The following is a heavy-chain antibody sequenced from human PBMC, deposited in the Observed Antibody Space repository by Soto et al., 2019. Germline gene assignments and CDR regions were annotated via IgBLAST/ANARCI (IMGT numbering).Heavy chain of an antibody. CDR1: GFTFSNYA. J-gene: IGHJ3*02. D-gene: IGHD6-13*01. V-gene: IGHV3-30-3*01. CDR3: AIIATSGGGEAFAI. Sequence: QVQLVESGGGVVQPGRSLRLSCAASGFTFSNYAMHWVRQAPGKGLEWVAAILSDEINKYSADSVKGRFTISRDNSQNPLYLQMTSLRPEDTAVYYCAIIATSGGGEAFAIWGQGTMVTVSS. CDR2: ILSDEINK.